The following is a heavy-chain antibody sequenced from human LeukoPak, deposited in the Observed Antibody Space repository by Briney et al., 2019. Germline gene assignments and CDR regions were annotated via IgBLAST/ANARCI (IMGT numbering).Heavy chain of an antibody. CDR2: INHSGST. V-gene: IGHV4-34*01. CDR3: ARSGAEQPVRRHNWFDP. J-gene: IGHJ5*02. CDR1: GGSFSGYY. Sequence: SETLSLTCAVYGGSFSGYYWSWIRQPPGKVLEWIGEINHSGSTNYNPSLKSRVTISVDTSRNQFSLKLSSVTAADTAVYYCARSGAEQPVRRHNWFDPWGQGTLVTVSS. D-gene: IGHD6-6*01.